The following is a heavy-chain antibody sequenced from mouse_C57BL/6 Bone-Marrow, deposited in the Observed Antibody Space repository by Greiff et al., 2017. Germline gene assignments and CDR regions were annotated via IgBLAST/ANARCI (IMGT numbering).Heavy chain of an antibody. CDR3: ALLCCYAMDY. D-gene: IGHD2-10*01. Sequence: QVQLQQSGAELARPGASVKLSCKASGYTFTSYGIRWVKQRPGQGLEWIGEIYPRSGNTYYNEKFKGKATLTADKSSSTAYMELRSLTSEDSAVXFCALLCCYAMDYWGQGTSVTVSA. V-gene: IGHV1-81*01. CDR2: IYPRSGNT. J-gene: IGHJ4*01. CDR1: GYTFTSYG.